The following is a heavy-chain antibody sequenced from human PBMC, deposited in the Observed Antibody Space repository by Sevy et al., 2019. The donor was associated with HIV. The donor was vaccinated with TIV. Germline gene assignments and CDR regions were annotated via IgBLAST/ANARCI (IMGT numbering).Heavy chain of an antibody. CDR2: INGHNGNT. CDR3: ARDGYDGSGYQRGLFDF. Sequence: ASVKVSCKASGYIFTSYGISWVRQAPRQGVEWMGWINGHNGNTNYVQNLQGRVTMTTDTSTNTAYMELRSLRSDDTAVYYCARDGYDGSGYQRGLFDFWGQGTMVTVSS. J-gene: IGHJ4*02. CDR1: GYIFTSYG. V-gene: IGHV1-18*01. D-gene: IGHD3-22*01.